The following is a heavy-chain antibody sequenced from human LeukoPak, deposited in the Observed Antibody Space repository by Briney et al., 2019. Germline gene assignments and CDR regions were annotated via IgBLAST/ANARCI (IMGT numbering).Heavy chain of an antibody. V-gene: IGHV4-61*05. Sequence: SETLSLTCTVSGGSIGSSTSYWGWIRQPPGKGLEWIGYIYYSGSTNYNPSLKSRVTISVDTSKNQFSLKLSSVTAADTAVYYCARGRFGEFTFDYWGQGTLVTVSS. CDR2: IYYSGST. CDR3: ARGRFGEFTFDY. J-gene: IGHJ4*02. CDR1: GGSIGSSTSY. D-gene: IGHD3-10*01.